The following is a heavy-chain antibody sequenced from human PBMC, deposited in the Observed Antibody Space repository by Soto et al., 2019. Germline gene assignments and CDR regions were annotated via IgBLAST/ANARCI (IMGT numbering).Heavy chain of an antibody. Sequence: EVQLVESGGGLVKPGESLRLSCAASGFTFSSPWMHWVRQAPGKGLEWGGRIKSKRDGGTTENAAPEKGRFTIASADTKNTLYLQMDVQQNENIAVYYCAHAPGRRGYYGLDVWGQGTTVTVSS. CDR1: GFTFSSPW. V-gene: IGHV3-15*07. D-gene: IGHD7-27*01. J-gene: IGHJ6*02. CDR2: IKSKRDGGTT. CDR3: AHAPGRRGYYGLDV.